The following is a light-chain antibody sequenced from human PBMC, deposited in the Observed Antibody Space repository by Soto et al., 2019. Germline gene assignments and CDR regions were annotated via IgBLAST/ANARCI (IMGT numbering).Light chain of an antibody. Sequence: DIQMTQSPSSLSESVGDRVTITCRASQSISSYLNWYQQKPGKAPKLLIYAASSLQSGVPSRFSGSGSGTEFTLTISSLQPDDFATYYCQHYNSYSEAFGQGTKVDIK. J-gene: IGKJ1*01. CDR1: QSISSY. V-gene: IGKV1-39*01. CDR2: AAS. CDR3: QHYNSYSEA.